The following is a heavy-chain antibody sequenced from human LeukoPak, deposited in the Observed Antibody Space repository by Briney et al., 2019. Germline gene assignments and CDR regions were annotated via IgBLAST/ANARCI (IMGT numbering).Heavy chain of an antibody. D-gene: IGHD4-17*01. Sequence: SGTLSLTCTVSGVSISSDDYYWGWLGQRPGTGLEWIGYIYYSGSTYSNPSLKSRVTISVDTSKNQFSLKLSSVTAADTAVYYCARYTVTTIGFDPWGQGTLVTVSS. J-gene: IGHJ5*02. CDR1: GVSISSDDYY. CDR3: ARYTVTTIGFDP. CDR2: IYYSGST. V-gene: IGHV4-30-4*01.